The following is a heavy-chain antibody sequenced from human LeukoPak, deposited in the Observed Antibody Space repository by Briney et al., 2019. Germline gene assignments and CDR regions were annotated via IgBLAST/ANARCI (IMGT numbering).Heavy chain of an antibody. CDR2: FDPEEAKM. V-gene: IGHV1-24*01. CDR1: GNSLSELS. D-gene: IGHD3-3*01. J-gene: IGHJ4*02. Sequence: GASVTVSCKVSGNSLSELSIQWVRQAPGKGLECMGGFDPEEAKMVYAQNFQGRVTMTEDTSTQTAYMELSGLTSDDTAVYYCTTRSGDFWSGFVHWGQGTLVTVSS. CDR3: TTRSGDFWSGFVH.